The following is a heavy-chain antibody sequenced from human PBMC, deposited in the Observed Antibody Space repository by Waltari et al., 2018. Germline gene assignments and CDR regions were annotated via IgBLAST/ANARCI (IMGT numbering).Heavy chain of an antibody. CDR1: GFSFSSYW. D-gene: IGHD1-26*01. V-gene: IGHV3-74*01. Sequence: EVQLVESGGGLVQPGGSLRLSCAASGFSFSSYWMHWVRQAPGKGLGWVSRINSGGYSTTYADSVRGRFTISRDNAKNMLYLQMNSLRVEDTAVYYCARDGTTISGATRWLDSWGQGTLVTVSS. CDR3: ARDGTTISGATRWLDS. CDR2: INSGGYST. J-gene: IGHJ5*01.